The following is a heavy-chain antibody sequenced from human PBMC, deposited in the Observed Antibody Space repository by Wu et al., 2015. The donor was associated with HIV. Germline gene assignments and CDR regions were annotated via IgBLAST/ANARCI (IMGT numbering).Heavy chain of an antibody. D-gene: IGHD4-17*01. Sequence: QVQLVQSGAEVKKPGASVKVSCKASGYTFSNFQINWVRQAPGQGLEWMGWMNPXTGNRDSIEKFQGRVTLTVNTSISTAYMELSGLRSEDTAIYFCTRGGKDAYGDFFLSCTTWGQGSLVTVSS. CDR2: MNPXTGNR. CDR1: GYTFSNFQ. V-gene: IGHV1-8*01. J-gene: IGHJ4*02. CDR3: TRGGKDAYGDFFLSCTT.